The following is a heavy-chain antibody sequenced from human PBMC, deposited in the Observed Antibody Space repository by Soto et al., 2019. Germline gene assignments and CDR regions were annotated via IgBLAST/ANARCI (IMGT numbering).Heavy chain of an antibody. CDR2: IYYSGST. J-gene: IGHJ4*02. V-gene: IGHV4-39*01. D-gene: IGHD2-21*01. CDR1: GGSISSSSYY. Sequence: PSETLSLTCTVSGGSISSSSYYWGWIRQPPGKGLEWIGSIYYSGSTYYNPSLKSRVTISVDTSKNQFSLKLSSVTAADTAVYYCARQFLRGHIDYWGQGTLVTVSS. CDR3: ARQFLRGHIDY.